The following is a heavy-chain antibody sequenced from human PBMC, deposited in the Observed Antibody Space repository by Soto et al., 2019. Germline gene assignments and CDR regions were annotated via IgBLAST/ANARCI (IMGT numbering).Heavy chain of an antibody. CDR3: TRSCGGGRCYSLLI. CDR1: GFTFGDYA. Sequence: EVQLVESGGGLVQPGRSLRLSCTASGFTFGDYAMSWVRQAPGEGLEWVGFIRSEAYGGSTDSVASVKGRFTITSDDSKSIDYLKMNNLNTESPAVYYWTRSCGGGRCYSLLIWGQGTMFTV. J-gene: IGHJ3*02. D-gene: IGHD2-15*01. V-gene: IGHV3-49*04. CDR2: IRSEAYGGST.